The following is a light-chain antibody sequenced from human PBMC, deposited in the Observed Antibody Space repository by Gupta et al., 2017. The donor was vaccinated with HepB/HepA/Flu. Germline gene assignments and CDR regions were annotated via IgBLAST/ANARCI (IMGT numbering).Light chain of an antibody. CDR1: SSNIGNNY. CDR3: GTWDSSLSAGV. J-gene: IGLJ2*01. Sequence: QSVLTQPPSVSAAPGQKVTISCSGSSSNIGNNYVSWYRQLPGTAPRLLIYENSKRPSGIPDRFSGSKSGPSATLDITGLQTGDEADYYCGTWDSSLSAGVFGGGTKLTVL. CDR2: ENS. V-gene: IGLV1-51*02.